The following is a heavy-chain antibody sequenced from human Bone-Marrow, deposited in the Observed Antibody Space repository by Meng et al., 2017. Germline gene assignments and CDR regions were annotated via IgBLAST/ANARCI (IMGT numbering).Heavy chain of an antibody. V-gene: IGHV4-4*02. D-gene: IGHD6-19*01. Sequence: QVPLQDSGQGLVKPSGTLSLTCAVSGGSISSSNWWSWVRQPPGKGLEWIGEIYLSGSTNYNPSLKSRVTISVDKSKNQFSLKLSSVTAADTAVYYCARVGGKQWLVRGPPHYYFDYWGQGTLVTVSS. CDR1: GGSISSSNW. CDR3: ARVGGKQWLVRGPPHYYFDY. CDR2: IYLSGST. J-gene: IGHJ4*02.